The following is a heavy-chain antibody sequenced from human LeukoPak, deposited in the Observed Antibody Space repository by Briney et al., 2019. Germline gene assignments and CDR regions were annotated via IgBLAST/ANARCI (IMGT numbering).Heavy chain of an antibody. J-gene: IGHJ2*01. V-gene: IGHV1-2*02. D-gene: IGHD2-21*01. CDR3: ARGVSPRYFDL. Sequence: ASVKVSCKASGYTFTNYYMHWVRQAPGQGLEWMGWINPNSGDTNYAQKSQGRVTMTRDTSISTAYMELSRLRSDDTAVYYCARGVSPRYFDLWGRGTLVTVSS. CDR1: GYTFTNYY. CDR2: INPNSGDT.